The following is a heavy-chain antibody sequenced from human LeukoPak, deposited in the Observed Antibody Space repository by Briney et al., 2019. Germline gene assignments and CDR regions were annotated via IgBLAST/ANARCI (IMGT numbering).Heavy chain of an antibody. J-gene: IGHJ4*02. V-gene: IGHV3-30*02. CDR3: AKGRTYYYGSSGYDY. CDR2: IRYDGSNK. CDR1: GFTFSSYG. Sequence: PGGSLRLSCAASGFTFSSYGMHWVRQAPGKGLEWVAFIRYDGSNKYYADSVKGRFTISRDNSKNTLYLQMNSLRAEDTAVYYCAKGRTYYYGSSGYDYWGQGTLVTVSS. D-gene: IGHD3-22*01.